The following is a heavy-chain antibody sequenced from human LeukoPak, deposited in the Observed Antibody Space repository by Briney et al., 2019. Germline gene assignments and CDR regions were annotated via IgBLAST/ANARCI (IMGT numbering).Heavy chain of an antibody. J-gene: IGHJ3*02. CDR1: GFSRSTSAMS. CDR2: IDWDDDK. CDR3: ARGPRTADAFDI. V-gene: IGHV2-70*01. Sequence: SGPALVKPTQTLTLTCTFSGFSRSTSAMSVSWIRQPPGKALEWLALIDWDDDKYYSTSLKTRLTISKDTSKNQVALTMTNMDSVDTGTYYCARGPRTADAFDIWGLGTMVTVSS.